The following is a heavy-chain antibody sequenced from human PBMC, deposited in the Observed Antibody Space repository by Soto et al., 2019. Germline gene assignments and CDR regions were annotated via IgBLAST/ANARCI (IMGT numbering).Heavy chain of an antibody. J-gene: IGHJ4*02. CDR1: GGSISNGGYY. CDR3: ASAPLYPDY. D-gene: IGHD2-2*02. Sequence: QVQLQESGPGLVKPSQTLSLTCTVSGGSISNGGYYWSWIRQQPGKGLEWIGYIYYSGSTYYNPPLKSRVTISVDTSKNQFSLKLTSVTAADTAVYYCASAPLYPDYWGQGTLVTVSS. V-gene: IGHV4-31*03. CDR2: IYYSGST.